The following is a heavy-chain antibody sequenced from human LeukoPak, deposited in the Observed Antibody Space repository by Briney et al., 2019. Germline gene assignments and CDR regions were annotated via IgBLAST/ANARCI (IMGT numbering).Heavy chain of an antibody. J-gene: IGHJ4*02. CDR1: GYTFTSYS. CDR3: ARVYQRITTFGVVIKTFDY. CDR2: ISTFNDNT. D-gene: IGHD3-3*01. Sequence: ASVKVSCKASGYTFTSYSISWVRQAPGQGLEWMGWISTFNDNTNSAQNLQGRVIMTTDTSTSTAYMELRSLRSDDTAVYYCARVYQRITTFGVVIKTFDYWGQGTLVTVSS. V-gene: IGHV1-18*01.